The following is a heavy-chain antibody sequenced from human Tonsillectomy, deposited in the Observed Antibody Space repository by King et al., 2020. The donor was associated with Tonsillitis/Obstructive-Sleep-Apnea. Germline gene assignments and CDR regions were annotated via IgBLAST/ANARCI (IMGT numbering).Heavy chain of an antibody. V-gene: IGHV1-69*01. CDR3: ARDLGVDNDYGDYGPSTYYFYFMDV. D-gene: IGHD4-17*01. CDR1: GGTFSSYA. J-gene: IGHJ6*03. Sequence: QLVQSGAEVKRPGSSVKVSCKTSGGTFSSYAITWVRQAPGQGLEWIGGIIPIFGTANYAQKFQGRVTITADESTSTAYMELSSLRSEDTAVYYCARDLGVDNDYGDYGPSTYYFYFMDVWGTGTTVTVSS. CDR2: IIPIFGTA.